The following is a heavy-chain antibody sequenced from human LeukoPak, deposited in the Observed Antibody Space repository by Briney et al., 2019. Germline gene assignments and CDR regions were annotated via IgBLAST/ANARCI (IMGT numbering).Heavy chain of an antibody. V-gene: IGHV4-39*07. CDR2: IYYSGST. CDR1: GGSISSSSYY. CDR3: ARAGRGYSGYDPYEYYYYYYMDV. J-gene: IGHJ6*03. D-gene: IGHD5-12*01. Sequence: SETLSLTCTVSGGSISSSSYYWGWIRQPPGKGLEWIGSIYYSGSTYYNPSLKSRVTISVDTSKNQFSLKLSSVTAADTAVYYCARAGRGYSGYDPYEYYYYYYMDVWGKGTTVTVSS.